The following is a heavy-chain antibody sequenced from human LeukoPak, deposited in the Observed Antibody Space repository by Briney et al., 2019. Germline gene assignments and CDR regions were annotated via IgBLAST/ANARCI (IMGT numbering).Heavy chain of an antibody. CDR3: ARGDTAMASIDY. D-gene: IGHD5-18*01. CDR2: ISSSGSTI. CDR1: GFTFSSYG. J-gene: IGHJ4*02. V-gene: IGHV3-48*01. Sequence: GRSLRLSCAASGFTFSSYGMHWVRQAPGKGLEWVSYISSSGSTIYYADSVKGRFTISRDNSKNTLYLQMNSLRAEDTAVYYCARGDTAMASIDYWGQGTLVTVSS.